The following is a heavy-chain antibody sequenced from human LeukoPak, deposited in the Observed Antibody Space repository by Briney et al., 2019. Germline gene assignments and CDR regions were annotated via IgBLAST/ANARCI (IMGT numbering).Heavy chain of an antibody. CDR3: AGHRGSQGPDP. V-gene: IGHV4-38-2*01. Sequence: PSETLSLTCAVSGYSISSGYYWDWIRQPPGKGLEWIGSIYHSGTTYYNPSLKSRVTISVDTSKNQFSLKVSSVTAADTAVYYCAGHRGSQGPDPWGQGTLVTVSS. CDR2: IYHSGTT. J-gene: IGHJ5*02. CDR1: GYSISSGYY.